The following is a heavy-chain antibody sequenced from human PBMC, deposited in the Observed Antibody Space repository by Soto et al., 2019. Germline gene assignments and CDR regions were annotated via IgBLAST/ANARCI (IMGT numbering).Heavy chain of an antibody. CDR3: ARTLSSSAENWFDP. CDR1: GDSVSSNSAA. Sequence: PSQTLSLTCVIPGDSVSSNSAAWNWIRQSPSRGLEWLGRTYYRSKWYNDYAVSVKSRITINPDTSKNQFSLQLNSVTPEDTAVYFCARTLSSSAENWFDPWGQGTLVTVSS. V-gene: IGHV6-1*01. J-gene: IGHJ5*02. CDR2: TYYRSKWYN. D-gene: IGHD6-6*01.